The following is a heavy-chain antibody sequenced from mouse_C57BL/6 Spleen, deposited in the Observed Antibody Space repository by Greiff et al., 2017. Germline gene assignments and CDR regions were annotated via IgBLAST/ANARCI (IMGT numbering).Heavy chain of an antibody. V-gene: IGHV6-3*01. J-gene: IGHJ1*03. CDR3: TSLWHDV. Sequence: EVKLQESGGGLVQPGGSMKLSCVASGFTFSNYWMNWVRQSPEKGLEWVAQIRLKSDNYATNYAESVKGRFTISRDDSKSSVYLQMNNLRAEDTGIYYCTSLWHDVWGTGTTVTVSS. CDR2: IRLKSDNYAT. D-gene: IGHD1-1*02. CDR1: GFTFSNYW.